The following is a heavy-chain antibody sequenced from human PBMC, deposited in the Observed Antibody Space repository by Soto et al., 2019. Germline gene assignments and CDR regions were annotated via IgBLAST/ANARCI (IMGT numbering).Heavy chain of an antibody. J-gene: IGHJ4*02. V-gene: IGHV4-4*07. CDR2: IHTTENT. CDR1: GYSITSYY. CDR3: ARALSSAAGLYFDY. Sequence: SETLSLTCPVSGYSITSYYGSWIRPPAGKGMEWIGRIHTTENTNYNPSLRSRVTMSVDTSNNQFSLKLTSLTAADTAVYYCARALSSAAGLYFDYWGQGTLVTVSA. D-gene: IGHD6-13*01.